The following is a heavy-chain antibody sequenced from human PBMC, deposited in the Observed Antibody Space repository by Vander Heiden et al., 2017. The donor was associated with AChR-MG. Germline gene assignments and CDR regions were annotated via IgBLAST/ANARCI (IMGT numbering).Heavy chain of an antibody. J-gene: IGHJ4*02. CDR3: AKSISDTSWPFDY. D-gene: IGHD2-2*01. CDR2: ISGSGGRT. CDR1: GFTFRNYA. Sequence: EVQLLESGGGLVQPGGSLRLSCAASGFTFRNYAMAWVRQAPGKGLEWVSGISGSGGRTYYADSVKGRFTISRDNSKDTLDLQMNSLRAEDTAVYYCAKSISDTSWPFDYWGQGTLVTASS. V-gene: IGHV3-23*01.